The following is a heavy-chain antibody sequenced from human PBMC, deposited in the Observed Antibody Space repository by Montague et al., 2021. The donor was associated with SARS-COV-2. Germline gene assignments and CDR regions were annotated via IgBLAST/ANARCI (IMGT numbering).Heavy chain of an antibody. CDR3: ARPALESYSKSWYLDY. CDR1: GFTFSSYA. V-gene: IGHV3-30*04. J-gene: IGHJ4*02. D-gene: IGHD6-13*01. CDR2: ISYDGSNK. Sequence: SLRLSCAVSGFTFSSYAMHWVRQAPGKGLEWVAVISYDGSNKYYADSVKGRFTISRDNSKNTLYLQMNSLRAEDTAVYYCARPALESYSKSWYLDYWGQGTLVTASS.